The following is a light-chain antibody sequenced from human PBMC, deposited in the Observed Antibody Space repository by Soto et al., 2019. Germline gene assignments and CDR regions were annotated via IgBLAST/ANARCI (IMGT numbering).Light chain of an antibody. CDR1: DSVTIY. V-gene: IGKV3-11*01. Sequence: IVFTQSPATLSLSTTERTTLSCRASDSVTIYLAWYQQNPGEAPRLLIYDASIRATGIPARFRGSGSGTDFSLTISSLESEDFAVYYCQQRNNWPLTVGGGTKVDSK. CDR2: DAS. CDR3: QQRNNWPLT. J-gene: IGKJ4*01.